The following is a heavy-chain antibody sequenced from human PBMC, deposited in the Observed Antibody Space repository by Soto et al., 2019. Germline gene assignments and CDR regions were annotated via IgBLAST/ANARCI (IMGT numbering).Heavy chain of an antibody. CDR1: GYTFTSYA. V-gene: IGHV1-69*13. CDR2: IIPIFGTA. D-gene: IGHD1-1*01. J-gene: IGHJ4*02. Sequence: SVKVSCKASGYTFTSYAMHWVRQAPGQGLEWMGGIIPIFGTANYAQKFQGRVTITADESTSTAYMELSSLRSEDTAVYYCARDRHWNFDYWGQGTLVTVSS. CDR3: ARDRHWNFDY.